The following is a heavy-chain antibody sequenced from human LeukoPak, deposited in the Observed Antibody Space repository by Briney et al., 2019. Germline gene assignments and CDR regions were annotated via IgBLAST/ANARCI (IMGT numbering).Heavy chain of an antibody. CDR2: ISPNSGGT. CDR3: ARDREDIVVVPAAMGY. V-gene: IGHV1-2*02. Sequence: ASVKVSCKASGYTFTGYYMHWVRQAPGQGLEWMGWISPNSGGTNYAQKFQGRVTMTRNTSISTAYMELSRLRSDDTAVYYCARDREDIVVVPAAMGYWGQGTLVTVSS. D-gene: IGHD2-2*01. J-gene: IGHJ4*02. CDR1: GYTFTGYY.